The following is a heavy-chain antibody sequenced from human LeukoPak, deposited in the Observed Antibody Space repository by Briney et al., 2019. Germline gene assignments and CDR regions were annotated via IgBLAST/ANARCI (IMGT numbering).Heavy chain of an antibody. Sequence: GGSLRLSCAASGFTFSSYAMSWVRQAPGKGLEWVSAISGGGGSTYYADSVKGRFTISRDNSKNTLYLQMNSLRAEDTAVYYCAKGRRLLYYYDSSGYSPLDYWGQGTLVTVSS. CDR1: GFTFSSYA. CDR3: AKGRRLLYYYDSSGYSPLDY. V-gene: IGHV3-23*01. D-gene: IGHD3-22*01. J-gene: IGHJ4*02. CDR2: ISGGGGST.